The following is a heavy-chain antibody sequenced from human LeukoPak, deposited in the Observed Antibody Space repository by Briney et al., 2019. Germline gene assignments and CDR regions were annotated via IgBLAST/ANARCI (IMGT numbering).Heavy chain of an antibody. CDR1: GYTFSDYY. Sequence: ASVKVSCKASGYTFSDYYMHWVRQAPGQGLEWMGIINPSGGSTSYAQKFQGRVTMTRDTSTSTVYMELSSLRSEDTAEYYCARAYSGSYSTPKPPGSRYYFDYWGQGTLVTVSS. CDR3: ARAYSGSYSTPKPPGSRYYFDY. CDR2: INPSGGST. D-gene: IGHD1-26*01. J-gene: IGHJ4*02. V-gene: IGHV1-46*01.